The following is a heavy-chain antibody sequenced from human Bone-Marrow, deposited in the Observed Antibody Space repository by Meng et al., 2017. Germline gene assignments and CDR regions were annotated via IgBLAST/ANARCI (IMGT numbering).Heavy chain of an antibody. CDR3: ARDEDISAAGKLFGDY. D-gene: IGHD6-13*01. Sequence: VLPVRCVAWGKSAWGSVKASCKPSGYHFADYWLHWVGRAPGQGLEWMVRIDPKSGDTHYAQRFQGRVTMTGDTSISTAYMELSGLRSDDTAMYYCARDEDISAAGKLFGDYWGQGTLVTVSS. CDR2: IDPKSGDT. CDR1: GYHFADYW. J-gene: IGHJ4*02. V-gene: IGHV1-2*06.